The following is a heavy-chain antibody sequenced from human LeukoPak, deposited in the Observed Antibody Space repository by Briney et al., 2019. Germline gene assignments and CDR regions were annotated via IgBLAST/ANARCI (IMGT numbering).Heavy chain of an antibody. CDR3: ASISAYYYYGMDV. V-gene: IGHV4-34*01. CDR2: INHSGST. D-gene: IGHD2-21*01. CDR1: GGSFSGYY. J-gene: IGHJ6*02. Sequence: SETLSLTCAVYGGSFSGYYWSWIRQPPGKGLEWIGEINHSGSTNYNPSLKSRVTISVDTSKNQFSLKLSSVTAADTAVYYCASISAYYYYGMDVWGQGTTVTVSS.